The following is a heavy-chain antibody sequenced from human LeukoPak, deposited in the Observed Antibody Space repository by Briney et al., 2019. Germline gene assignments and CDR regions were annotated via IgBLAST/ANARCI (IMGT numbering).Heavy chain of an antibody. Sequence: GGSLRLSCAASGFTFSSYWMCWVRQIPGKGLEWAANIKQDGSETHYVDSVKGRFTISRDNSKNSLSLQMNSLRAEDTAVYYCARFSGLGSNWGRDYWGQGTLVTVSS. V-gene: IGHV3-7*05. J-gene: IGHJ4*02. CDR1: GFTFSSYW. CDR2: IKQDGSET. CDR3: ARFSGLGSNWGRDY. D-gene: IGHD7-27*01.